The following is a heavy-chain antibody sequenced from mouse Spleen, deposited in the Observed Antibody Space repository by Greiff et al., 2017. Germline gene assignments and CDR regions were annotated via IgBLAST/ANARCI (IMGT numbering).Heavy chain of an antibody. J-gene: IGHJ2*01. CDR3: ARNYGYYFDY. CDR2: IDPANGNT. D-gene: IGHD1-1*02. V-gene: IGHV14-3*01. Sequence: VQLQQSVAELVRPGASVKLSCTASGFNIKNTYMPWVKQRPEQGLEWIGRIDPANGNTKYAPKFQGKATITADTSSNTAYLQLSSLTSEDTAIYYCARNYGYYFDYWGQGTTLTVSS. CDR1: GFNIKNTY.